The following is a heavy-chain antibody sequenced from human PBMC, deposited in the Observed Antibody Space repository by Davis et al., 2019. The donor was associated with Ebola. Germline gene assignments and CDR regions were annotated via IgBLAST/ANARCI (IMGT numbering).Heavy chain of an antibody. CDR3: ARDLIPIFSVHKFDP. Sequence: ASVKVSCKASGYTFTSYAMHWVRQAPGQRLEWMGWINAGNGNTKYSQKFQGRVTMTTDTSTSTAYMELRSLRSDDTAVYYCARDLIPIFSVHKFDPWGQGTLVTVSS. CDR1: GYTFTSYA. V-gene: IGHV1-3*01. CDR2: INAGNGNT. J-gene: IGHJ5*02. D-gene: IGHD3-9*01.